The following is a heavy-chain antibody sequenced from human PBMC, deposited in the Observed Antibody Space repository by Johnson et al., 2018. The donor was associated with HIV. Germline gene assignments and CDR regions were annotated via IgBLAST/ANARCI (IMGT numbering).Heavy chain of an antibody. Sequence: VQLVESGGGLVQPGGSLRLSCVGSGFTFSDHYMSWVRQAPGKGLEWVAGISGTGDNTYYADSVKGRFTISRENSKNTVYLQLNSLRVEDTALYYCARDSVGARGAFDIWGQGTMVTVSS. V-gene: IGHV3-23*04. J-gene: IGHJ3*02. CDR2: ISGTGDNT. CDR3: ARDSVGARGAFDI. CDR1: GFTFSDHY. D-gene: IGHD3-16*01.